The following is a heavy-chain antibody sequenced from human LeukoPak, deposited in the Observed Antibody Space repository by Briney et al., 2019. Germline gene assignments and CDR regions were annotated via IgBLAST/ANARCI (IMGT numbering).Heavy chain of an antibody. J-gene: IGHJ4*02. Sequence: GESLKISCKGSGYIFTSYWIGWVRQMPGKGLEWMGIIYPGDSDTRYSPSFQGQVTISADKSISTTYLQWSSLKASDTAMYYCARLGFPAGYSSSWPDYWGQGTLVTVSS. D-gene: IGHD6-13*01. CDR1: GYIFTSYW. CDR3: ARLGFPAGYSSSWPDY. CDR2: IYPGDSDT. V-gene: IGHV5-51*01.